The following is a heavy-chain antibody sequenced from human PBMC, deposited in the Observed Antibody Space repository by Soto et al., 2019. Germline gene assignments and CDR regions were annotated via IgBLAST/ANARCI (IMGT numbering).Heavy chain of an antibody. V-gene: IGHV3-33*01. J-gene: IGHJ4*02. CDR2: IWYDGSNK. D-gene: IGHD3-22*01. Sequence: GGSLRLSCAASGFTFSSYGMHWVRQAPGKGLEWVAVIWYDGSNKYYADSVKGRFTISRDNSKNTLYLQMNSLRAEDTAVYYCARDGGYYYDSSGYSLSFDYWGRGTLVTVSS. CDR1: GFTFSSYG. CDR3: ARDGGYYYDSSGYSLSFDY.